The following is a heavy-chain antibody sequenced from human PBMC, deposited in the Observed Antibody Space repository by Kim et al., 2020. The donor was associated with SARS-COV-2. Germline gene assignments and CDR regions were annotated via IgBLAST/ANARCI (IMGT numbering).Heavy chain of an antibody. V-gene: IGHV1-69*13. D-gene: IGHD2-2*01. Sequence: SVKVSCKASGGTFSSYAISWVRQAPGQGLEWMGGIIPIFGTANYAQKFQGRVTITADESTSTAYMELSSLRSEDTAVYYCAGTDIVVVPAARRGGKDYYYGMDVWGQGTTVTVSS. CDR3: AGTDIVVVPAARRGGKDYYYGMDV. CDR1: GGTFSSYA. J-gene: IGHJ6*02. CDR2: IIPIFGTA.